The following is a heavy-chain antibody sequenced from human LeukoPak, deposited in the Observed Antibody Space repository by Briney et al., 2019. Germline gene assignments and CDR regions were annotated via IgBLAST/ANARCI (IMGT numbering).Heavy chain of an antibody. CDR2: IYPGDGDT. V-gene: IGHV5-51*01. CDR1: GFTFTSYW. D-gene: IGHD3-10*01. CDR3: ARFLEGQGSYASESYYYHFDY. Sequence: GESPKISCQGSGFTFTSYWIGWVRQMPGKGLDWIGIIYPGDGDTRYSPSFQGQVTISADKSISTAYLQLSSLKASDTAMYYCARFLEGQGSYASESYYYHFDYWGQGTLVTVSS. J-gene: IGHJ4*02.